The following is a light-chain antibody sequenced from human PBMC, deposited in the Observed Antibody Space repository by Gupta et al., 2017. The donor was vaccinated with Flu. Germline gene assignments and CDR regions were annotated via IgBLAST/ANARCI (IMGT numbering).Light chain of an antibody. CDR2: EVS. V-gene: IGLV2-14*01. Sequence: SALTPPGSVSGSPGQSTALSCSGTSSDVGGYDYVSWYHQHPGQAPRLMFFEVSRRYSVIADRFSGTKYGTTASLTSTGLQADDEAYYYWSSDKKGDTVVVFGGGTKLTVL. CDR3: SSDKKGDTVVV. J-gene: IGLJ2*01. CDR1: SSDVGGYDY.